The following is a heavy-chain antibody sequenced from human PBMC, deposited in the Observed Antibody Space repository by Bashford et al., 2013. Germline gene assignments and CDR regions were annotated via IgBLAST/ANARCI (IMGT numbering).Heavy chain of an antibody. Sequence: SASVKVSCKASGYTFTSYGISWVRQAPGQGLEWMGWISAYNGNTNYAQKLQGRVTMTTDTSTSTAYMELRSLRSDDTAVYYCARDGADFWSGYGDAFDIWGQGTMVTVSS. CDR1: GYTFTSYG. D-gene: IGHD3-3*01. CDR3: ARDGADFWSGYGDAFDI. J-gene: IGHJ3*02. CDR2: ISAYNGNT. V-gene: IGHV1-18*01.